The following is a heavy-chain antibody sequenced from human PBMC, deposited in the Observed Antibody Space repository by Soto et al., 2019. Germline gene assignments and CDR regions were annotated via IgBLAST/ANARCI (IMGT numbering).Heavy chain of an antibody. D-gene: IGHD5-18*01. Sequence: PGESLKISCKGSGYSFTSYWIGWVRQMPGKGLEWVGIIYPGDSDTRYSPSFQGQVTISADKSISTAYLQWSSLKASDTAMYYCARRADGRQQLWFPSYYYYGMDVWGQGTTVTVSS. J-gene: IGHJ6*02. CDR1: GYSFTSYW. CDR2: IYPGDSDT. CDR3: ARRADGRQQLWFPSYYYYGMDV. V-gene: IGHV5-51*01.